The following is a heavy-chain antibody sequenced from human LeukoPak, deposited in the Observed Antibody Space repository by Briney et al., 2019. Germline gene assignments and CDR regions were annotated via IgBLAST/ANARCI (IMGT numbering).Heavy chain of an antibody. D-gene: IGHD3-10*01. CDR2: IYSGGST. V-gene: IGHV3-53*01. CDR3: ARDNYYGSGSYYNP. CDR1: GFTVSSNY. Sequence: GGSLRLSCAASGFTVSSNYMSWVRQAPGKGLGWVSVIYSGGSTYFADAVKGRFTISRDNSKNTLYLQMNSLRAEDTGVYYRARDNYYGSGSYYNPWGQGTLVTVSS. J-gene: IGHJ5*02.